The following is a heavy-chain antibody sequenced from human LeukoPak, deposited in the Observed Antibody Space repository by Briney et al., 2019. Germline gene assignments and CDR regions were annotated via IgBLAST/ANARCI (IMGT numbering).Heavy chain of an antibody. V-gene: IGHV4-34*01. J-gene: IGHJ6*02. D-gene: IGHD3-3*01. Sequence: SETLSLTCAVYGGSFSGYYWSWFRQPPGKGLEWIGEINHSGSTNYNPSLKSRVTISVDTSKNQFSLKLSSVTAADTAVYYCARGPYYDFWSGYPRHNYYYYYGMDVWGQGTTVTVSS. CDR3: ARGPYYDFWSGYPRHNYYYYYGMDV. CDR1: GGSFSGYY. CDR2: INHSGST.